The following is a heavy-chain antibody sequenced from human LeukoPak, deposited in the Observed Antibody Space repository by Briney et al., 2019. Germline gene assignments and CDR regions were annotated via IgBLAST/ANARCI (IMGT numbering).Heavy chain of an antibody. CDR1: GGSISSYY. V-gene: IGHV4-59*01. D-gene: IGHD3-22*01. Sequence: SETLSLTCTVSGGSISSYYWSWIRQSPGKGLEWIGYIYYSGSTDYNPSLKSRVTISVDTSKNQFSLRLSSVTAAGTAVYYCARGIGLQYDTSGYYYYAFDMWGQGTMVTVSS. CDR2: IYYSGST. CDR3: ARGIGLQYDTSGYYYYAFDM. J-gene: IGHJ3*02.